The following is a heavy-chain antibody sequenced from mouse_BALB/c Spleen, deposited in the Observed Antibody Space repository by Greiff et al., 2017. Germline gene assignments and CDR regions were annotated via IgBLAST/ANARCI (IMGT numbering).Heavy chain of an antibody. CDR2: ISSGGST. V-gene: IGHV5-6-5*01. J-gene: IGHJ3*01. Sequence: EVKVVESGGGLVKPGGSLKLSCAASGFTFSSYAMSWVRQTPEKRLEWVASISSGGSTYYPDSVKGRFTISRDNARNILYLQMSSLRSEDTAMYYCASLITSRAWFAYWGQGTLVTVSA. D-gene: IGHD2-4*01. CDR3: ASLITSRAWFAY. CDR1: GFTFSSYA.